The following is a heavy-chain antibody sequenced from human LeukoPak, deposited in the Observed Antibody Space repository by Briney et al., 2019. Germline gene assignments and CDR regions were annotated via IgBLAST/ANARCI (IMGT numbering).Heavy chain of an antibody. J-gene: IGHJ4*02. CDR2: ISPEGSGT. Sequence: GGTLRLSCVVSGFSLSDYWMHWVRQVPGKGVVWVSRISPEGSGTTYADSAKGRFTISRDNAKNTLYLQMNSLRAEDTAVYYCARGIRWLDYWGQGSLVTVSS. CDR1: GFSLSDYW. V-gene: IGHV3-74*01. D-gene: IGHD4-23*01. CDR3: ARGIRWLDY.